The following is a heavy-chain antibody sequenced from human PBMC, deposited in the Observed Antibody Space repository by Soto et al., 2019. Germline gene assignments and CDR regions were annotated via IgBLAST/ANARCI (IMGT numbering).Heavy chain of an antibody. Sequence: SETLSLTCTVSGGSISGYYWSWIRQPPGKGLEWIGYIYYSGTTNYNPSLKSRVTISVDTSKNQFSLKLNSMTAADTAVYYCARHNYGSGSTYFDYWGQGTLVTVSS. CDR1: GGSISGYY. J-gene: IGHJ4*02. CDR2: IYYSGTT. CDR3: ARHNYGSGSTYFDY. D-gene: IGHD3-10*01. V-gene: IGHV4-59*08.